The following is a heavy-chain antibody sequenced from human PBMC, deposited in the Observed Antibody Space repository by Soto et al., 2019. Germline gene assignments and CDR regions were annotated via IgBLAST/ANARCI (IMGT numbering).Heavy chain of an antibody. CDR1: VFTFSSYA. V-gene: IGHV3-23*01. D-gene: IGHD6-13*01. CDR3: AKAPTIIAAARIDY. J-gene: IGHJ4*02. Sequence: GAFLRPSCAASVFTFSSYAMSWVRLAPLNGLEWVSAISGSGGGTYYADAVKGQFTISRDNSKNTLYLQMNSLRAEDTAVYYCAKAPTIIAAARIDYWGQRILVTAYS. CDR2: ISGSGGGT.